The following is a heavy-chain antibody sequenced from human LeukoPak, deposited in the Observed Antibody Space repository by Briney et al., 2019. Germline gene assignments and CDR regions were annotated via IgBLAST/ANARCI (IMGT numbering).Heavy chain of an antibody. Sequence: ASVKVSCKVSGYTLTGLSMHWVRQAPGKGLEWMGTFDPENGETIYAQKFQGRVTMTEDTSTDTAYMEMSSLRSEDTAVYYCARDPTFAGYSGYDGRNAFDIWGQGTMVTVSS. J-gene: IGHJ3*02. CDR3: ARDPTFAGYSGYDGRNAFDI. CDR2: FDPENGET. D-gene: IGHD5-12*01. V-gene: IGHV1-24*01. CDR1: GYTLTGLS.